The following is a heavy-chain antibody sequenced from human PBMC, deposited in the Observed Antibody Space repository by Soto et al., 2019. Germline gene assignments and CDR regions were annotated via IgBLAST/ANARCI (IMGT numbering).Heavy chain of an antibody. CDR1: GGSDNIGTYY. Sequence: NPSETLSLTCTVPGGSDNIGTYYWSRIRQPPGKGLEWIGFIHYSGSTNYNPSLKSRVTMSVDTSKNQFSLKLTSVNAADTAVYYCTRGGDAYKNGHWGQGTLVTVSS. V-gene: IGHV4-61*01. CDR2: IHYSGST. CDR3: TRGGDAYKNGH. D-gene: IGHD2-21*01. J-gene: IGHJ4*02.